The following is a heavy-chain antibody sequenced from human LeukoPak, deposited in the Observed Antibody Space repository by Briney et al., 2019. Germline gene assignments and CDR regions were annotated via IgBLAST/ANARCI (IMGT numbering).Heavy chain of an antibody. CDR3: AKETARPAGVFEY. J-gene: IGHJ4*02. Sequence: GVSVRLSCAAYGFIFSNYPMSWIRQVPGKGLDLLSAISGSGGKTYYADSVKGRFTISRDNSKNTLYLQMNSLRAEDTAVYYCAKETARPAGVFEYWGQGTRVTVSS. CDR2: ISGSGGKT. V-gene: IGHV3-23*01. CDR1: GFIFSNYP. D-gene: IGHD1-14*01.